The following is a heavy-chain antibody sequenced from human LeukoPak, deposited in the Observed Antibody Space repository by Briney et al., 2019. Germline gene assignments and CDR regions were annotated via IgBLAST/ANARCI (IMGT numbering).Heavy chain of an antibody. CDR2: IYYSGST. Sequence: SETLSLTCTVSGGSISSSSYSWGWIRQPPGKGLEWIGSIYYSGSTYYNPSLKSRVTISVDTSKNQFSLKLSSVTAADTAVYYCARGGYYDSSGYYYYYWGQGTLVTVSS. J-gene: IGHJ4*02. CDR3: ARGGYYDSSGYYYYY. D-gene: IGHD3-22*01. CDR1: GGSISSSSYS. V-gene: IGHV4-39*07.